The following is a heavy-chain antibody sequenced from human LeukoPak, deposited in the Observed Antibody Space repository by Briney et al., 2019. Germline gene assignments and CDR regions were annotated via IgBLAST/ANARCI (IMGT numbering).Heavy chain of an antibody. CDR2: IDSSSSTI. J-gene: IGHJ4*02. V-gene: IGHV3-48*02. Sequence: GGSLRLSCAASGFTFSSSSMTWVRQAPGRGLEWVSHIDSSSSTIYSADSVRGRFTISRDNAENSLYLQMSSLRDEDTAVYYCARAPMVRGVITSFDQWGQGTLVTVSS. D-gene: IGHD3-10*01. CDR3: ARAPMVRGVITSFDQ. CDR1: GFTFSSSS.